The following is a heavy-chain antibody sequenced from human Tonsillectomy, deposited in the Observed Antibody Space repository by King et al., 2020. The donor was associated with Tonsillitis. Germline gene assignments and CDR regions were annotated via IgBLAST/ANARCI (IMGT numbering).Heavy chain of an antibody. J-gene: IGHJ4*02. CDR2: ISWNSGSI. Sequence: VQLVESGGGLVQPGRSLRLSCAASGFTFDDYAMHWVRQAPGKGLEWVSGISWNSGSIGYADSVKGRFTISRDNAKNSLYLQMNSLRAEDTALYYCAKDALDGSGGYDYWGQGTLVTVSS. CDR1: GFTFDDYA. D-gene: IGHD3-10*01. V-gene: IGHV3-9*01. CDR3: AKDALDGSGGYDY.